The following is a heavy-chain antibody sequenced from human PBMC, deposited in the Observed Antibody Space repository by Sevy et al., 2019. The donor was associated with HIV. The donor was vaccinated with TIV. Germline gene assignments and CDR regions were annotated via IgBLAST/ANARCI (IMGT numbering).Heavy chain of an antibody. D-gene: IGHD6-19*01. CDR1: GYSISSGYY. CDR2: IYHSGST. Sequence: SETLSLTCTVSGYSISSGYYWGWIRQPPGKGLEWIGSIYHSGSTYYNPSLKSRVTISVDTSKNQFSLKLSSVTAADTAVYYCAREKYSSGWSGYYYYGMDVWGQRTTVTVSS. J-gene: IGHJ6*02. CDR3: AREKYSSGWSGYYYYGMDV. V-gene: IGHV4-38-2*02.